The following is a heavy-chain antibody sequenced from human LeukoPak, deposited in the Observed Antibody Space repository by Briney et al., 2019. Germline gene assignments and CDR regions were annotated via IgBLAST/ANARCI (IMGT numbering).Heavy chain of an antibody. V-gene: IGHV3-30*18. J-gene: IGHJ5*01. CDR3: AKDPIPGRIAAAGTGWFDS. CDR2: ISFDGSYK. D-gene: IGHD6-13*01. Sequence: PGGSLRLSCAASGFTFSSCGMHWVRQAPGKGLEWVAVISFDGSYKYCTDSVKGRFTISRDNSKNTLYLQMNSLRAEDTAVYYCAKDPIPGRIAAAGTGWFDSWGQGTLVTAPS. CDR1: GFTFSSCG.